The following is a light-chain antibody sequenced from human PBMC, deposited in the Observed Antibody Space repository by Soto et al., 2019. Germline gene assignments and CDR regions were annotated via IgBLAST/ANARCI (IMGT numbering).Light chain of an antibody. V-gene: IGKV3-15*01. CDR1: QSISSE. CDR3: QQGHNWPLT. J-gene: IGKJ2*01. Sequence: EIVMTQSPATLSVSPGESDTLSCRASQSISSELAWYQQKPGQPPRLLIYGASTRATGVPARFTGSGSGSDFTLTISGLQSEDFPVYYCQQGHNWPLTFGQGTRLEI. CDR2: GAS.